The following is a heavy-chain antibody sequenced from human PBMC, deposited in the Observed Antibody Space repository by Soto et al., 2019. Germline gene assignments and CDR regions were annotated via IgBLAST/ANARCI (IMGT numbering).Heavy chain of an antibody. CDR1: GYTFTSYG. J-gene: IGHJ4*02. CDR2: ISAYNGNT. D-gene: IGHD1-7*01. Sequence: ASVKVSCKASGYTFTSYGISWVRQAPGQGLEWMGWISAYNGNTNYAQKLQGRVTMTTDTSTSTAYMELRSLRSDDTAVYYCARVPEHNRNWWYFDYWGQGTLVTVSS. V-gene: IGHV1-18*04. CDR3: ARVPEHNRNWWYFDY.